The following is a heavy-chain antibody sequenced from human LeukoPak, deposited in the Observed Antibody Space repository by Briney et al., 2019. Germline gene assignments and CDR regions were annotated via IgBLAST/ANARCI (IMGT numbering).Heavy chain of an antibody. CDR3: ARGGLPPDYYYYMDV. CDR1: GGSISSYY. Sequence: SETLSLTCTVSGGSISSYYWSWIRQPPGKGLEWIGYIYYSGSTNYNPSLKSRVTISIDTSKNQFSLKLSSVTAADTAVYYCARGGLPPDYYYYMDVWGKGTTVTVSS. V-gene: IGHV4-59*01. J-gene: IGHJ6*03. CDR2: IYYSGST.